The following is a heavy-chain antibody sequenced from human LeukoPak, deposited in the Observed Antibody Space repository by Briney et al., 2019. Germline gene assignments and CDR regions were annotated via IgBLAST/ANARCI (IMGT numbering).Heavy chain of an antibody. CDR2: IKTDGSEK. CDR3: ARDRANDAFDI. CDR1: GFIFSNCW. Sequence: PGGSLRLSCETSGFIFSNCWMTWVRQAPGKGLEWVANIKTDGSEKYYADSAKGRFTISRDNAKNSLYLQMNSLRAEDTAVYYCARDRANDAFDIWGQGTMVTVSS. J-gene: IGHJ3*02. V-gene: IGHV3-7*01.